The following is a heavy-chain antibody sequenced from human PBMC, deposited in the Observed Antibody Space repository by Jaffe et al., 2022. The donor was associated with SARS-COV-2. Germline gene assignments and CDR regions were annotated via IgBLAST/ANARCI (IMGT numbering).Heavy chain of an antibody. Sequence: EVQLVESGGGLVKPGGSLRLSCAASGFTFSSYSMNWVRQAPGKGLEWVSSISSSSSYIYYADSVKGRFTISRDNAKNSLYLQMNSLRAEDTAVYYCARGQQLLGYYYYGMDVWGQGTTVTVSS. D-gene: IGHD6-13*01. V-gene: IGHV3-21*01. CDR3: ARGQQLLGYYYYGMDV. J-gene: IGHJ6*02. CDR2: ISSSSSYI. CDR1: GFTFSSYS.